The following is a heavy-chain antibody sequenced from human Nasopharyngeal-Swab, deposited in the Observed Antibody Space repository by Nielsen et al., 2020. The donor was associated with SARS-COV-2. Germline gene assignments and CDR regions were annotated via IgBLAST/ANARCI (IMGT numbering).Heavy chain of an antibody. D-gene: IGHD5-12*01. J-gene: IGHJ4*02. V-gene: IGHV4-34*01. CDR2: INHSGST. CDR3: ARGLGGYDSFDY. CDR1: GGSFSGYY. Sequence: SETLSLTCAVYGGSFSGYYWSWIRQPPGKGLEWIGEINHSGSTNYNPSLKSRVTISVDTSKNQFSLKLSSVTAADTAVYYCARGLGGYDSFDYWGQGTPVTVSS.